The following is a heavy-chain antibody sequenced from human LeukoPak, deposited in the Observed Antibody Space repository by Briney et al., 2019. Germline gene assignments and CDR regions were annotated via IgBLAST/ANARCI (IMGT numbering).Heavy chain of an antibody. J-gene: IGHJ5*02. CDR1: GGSISSGSYY. D-gene: IGHD1-26*01. CDR2: IYTSGST. V-gene: IGHV4-61*02. CDR3: AGDGASGSYWFDP. Sequence: PSETLSLTCTVSGGSISSGSYYWSWIRQPAGKGLEWIGRIYTSGSTNYNPSLKSRVTISVDTSKNQFSLKLSSVTAADTAVYYCAGDGASGSYWFDPWGQGTLVTVSS.